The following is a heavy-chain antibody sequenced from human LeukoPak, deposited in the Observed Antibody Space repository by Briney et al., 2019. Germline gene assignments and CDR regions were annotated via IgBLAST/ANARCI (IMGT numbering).Heavy chain of an antibody. Sequence: PSETLSLTCAVYGGSFSGYYWSWIRQPPGKGLEWIGEINHSGSTNYNPSVKSRVTISVDTSKNQFSLKLSSVTAADTAVYYCARARDIRYFDYWGQGNLVTVSS. V-gene: IGHV4-34*01. CDR3: ARARDIRYFDY. J-gene: IGHJ4*02. CDR2: INHSGST. CDR1: GGSFSGYY. D-gene: IGHD5-12*01.